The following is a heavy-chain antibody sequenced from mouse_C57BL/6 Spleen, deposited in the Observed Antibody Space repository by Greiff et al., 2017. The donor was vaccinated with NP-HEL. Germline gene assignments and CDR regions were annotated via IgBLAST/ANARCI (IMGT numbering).Heavy chain of an antibody. Sequence: VQLQQPGAELVKPGASVKLSCKASGYTFTSYWMQWVKPRPGQGLEWIGEIDPSASYTNYNQQFKGKATLTVDTSSSTAYMQLSSLTSEDSAVYYCARSGGLRRDWYFDVWGTGTTVTVSS. V-gene: IGHV1-50*01. CDR2: IDPSASYT. CDR3: ARSGGLRRDWYFDV. J-gene: IGHJ1*03. CDR1: GYTFTSYW. D-gene: IGHD2-2*01.